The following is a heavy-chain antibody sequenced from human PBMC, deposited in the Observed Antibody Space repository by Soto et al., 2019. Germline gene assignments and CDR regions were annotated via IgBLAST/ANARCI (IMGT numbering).Heavy chain of an antibody. CDR1: GGSISSSY. CDR2: IYYSGIT. Sequence: QVQLQESGPGLLKPSETLSLTCTVSGGSISSSYWSWIRQPPGEGLEWIGYIYYSGITTYNPSLKSRVTISIDTSKNQFSLKLSSVTAADTAVYFCARDESLGWFDLWGRGTLVTVSS. V-gene: IGHV4-59*01. J-gene: IGHJ2*01. CDR3: ARDESLGWFDL. D-gene: IGHD2-15*01.